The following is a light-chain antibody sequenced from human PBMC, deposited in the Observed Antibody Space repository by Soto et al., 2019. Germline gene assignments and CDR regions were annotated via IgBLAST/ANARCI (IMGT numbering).Light chain of an antibody. CDR3: QESYNSPAVS. Sequence: DIQMTQSPSSLSASLGDRVTITCRASQNNDNYLNWYQHKPGKAPKLLIYATSTLQSGVPARFSGSGSGTEFTLTISTLQSEDFATYFCQESYNSPAVSFGGGTKVEIK. CDR1: QNNDNY. V-gene: IGKV1-39*01. CDR2: ATS. J-gene: IGKJ4*01.